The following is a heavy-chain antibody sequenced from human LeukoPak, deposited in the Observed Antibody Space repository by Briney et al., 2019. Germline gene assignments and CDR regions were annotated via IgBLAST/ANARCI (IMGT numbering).Heavy chain of an antibody. D-gene: IGHD2-15*01. V-gene: IGHV4-59*06. CDR1: GGSISSYY. CDR2: IYYSGST. J-gene: IGHJ4*02. Sequence: SETLSLTCTVSGGSISSYYWSWIRQHPGKGLEWIGYIYYSGSTYYNPSLKSRVTISVDTSKNQFSLKLSSVTAADTAVYYCASEVAATPNYFDYWGQGTLVTVSS. CDR3: ASEVAATPNYFDY.